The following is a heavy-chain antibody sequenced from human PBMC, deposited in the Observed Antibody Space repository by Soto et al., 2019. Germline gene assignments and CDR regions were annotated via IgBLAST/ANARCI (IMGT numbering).Heavy chain of an antibody. CDR2: IYYSGST. D-gene: IGHD3-3*01. CDR3: ARMRRYYDFWSGYFGY. J-gene: IGHJ4*02. Sequence: PSETLSLTCTVSGGSISSSSYYWGWIRQPPGKGLEWIGSIYYSGSTYYNPSLKSRVTISVDTSKNQFSLKLSSVTAADTAVFYCARMRRYYDFWSGYFGYWGQGTLVTVSS. CDR1: GGSISSSSYY. V-gene: IGHV4-39*01.